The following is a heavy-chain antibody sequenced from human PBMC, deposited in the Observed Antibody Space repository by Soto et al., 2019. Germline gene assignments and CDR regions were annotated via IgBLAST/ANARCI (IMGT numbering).Heavy chain of an antibody. CDR3: ARDSQYWYFDL. J-gene: IGHJ2*01. CDR2: ISASSGNT. CDR1: GYTFTSDG. Sequence: QVQQVQSGAEVKKPGASVKVSCKASGYTFTSDGISWVRQAPRQGLEWMGWISASSGNTNYAQKLQGRVTMTTDTSTSTAYMELRSLRSDDTAVYYRARDSQYWYFDLWGRGTLVTVSS. V-gene: IGHV1-18*01.